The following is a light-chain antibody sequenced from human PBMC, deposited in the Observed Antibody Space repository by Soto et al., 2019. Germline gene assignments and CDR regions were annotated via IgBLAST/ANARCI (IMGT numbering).Light chain of an antibody. Sequence: QSVLTQPPSASGSPGQSVTISCTGTSSDIGAYNYVSWYQQHPGKAPKLMIYEVTKRHSGVPDRFSGYKSGNTASLTISGLQAEDEADDYCCSYAGSYTLYVFGTGTKVTVL. CDR1: SSDIGAYNY. CDR2: EVT. V-gene: IGLV2-8*01. CDR3: CSYAGSYTLYV. J-gene: IGLJ1*01.